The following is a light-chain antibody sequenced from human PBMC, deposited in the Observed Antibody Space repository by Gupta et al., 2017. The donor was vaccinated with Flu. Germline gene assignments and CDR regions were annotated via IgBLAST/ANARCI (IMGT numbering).Light chain of an antibody. CDR2: EVS. V-gene: IGLV2-14*01. J-gene: IGLJ2*01. CDR1: SSDVGGYDY. CDR3: SSYTNTNNVVL. Sequence: SSDVGGYDYVSWYQQHPGKPPELMIFEVSRRPSRISDRFSGSKSGNTASLTISGLLAEDEAYYYCSSYTNTNNVVLFGGGTKLTVL.